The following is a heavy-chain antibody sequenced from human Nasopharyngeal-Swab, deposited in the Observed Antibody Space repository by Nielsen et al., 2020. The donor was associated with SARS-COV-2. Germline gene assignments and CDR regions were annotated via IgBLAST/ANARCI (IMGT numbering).Heavy chain of an antibody. D-gene: IGHD6-19*01. CDR3: ARGPIRLYSSGWYEGGWFDP. V-gene: IGHV3-21*01. J-gene: IGHJ5*02. CDR1: GFTFSSYS. CDR2: ISSSSSYI. Sequence: GESLKISCAASGFTFSSYSMNWVRQAPGKGLEWVSSISSSSSYIYCADSVKGRFTISRDNAKNSLYLQMNSLRAEDTAVYYCARGPIRLYSSGWYEGGWFDPWGQGTLVTVSS.